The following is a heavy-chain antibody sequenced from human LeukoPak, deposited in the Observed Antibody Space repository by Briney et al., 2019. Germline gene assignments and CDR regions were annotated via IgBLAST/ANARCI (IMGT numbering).Heavy chain of an antibody. J-gene: IGHJ4*02. V-gene: IGHV3-30*02. CDR2: IRYDGSNK. CDR3: ARGPLEWSSEIQYFDY. CDR1: GFTFSSYG. Sequence: GGSLRLSCAASGFTFSSYGMHWVRQAPGKELEGVAFIRYDGSNKYYADSVKGRFTISRDNSKNTLYLQMNSLRAEDTAVYYCARGPLEWSSEIQYFDYWGQGTLVTVSS. D-gene: IGHD3-3*01.